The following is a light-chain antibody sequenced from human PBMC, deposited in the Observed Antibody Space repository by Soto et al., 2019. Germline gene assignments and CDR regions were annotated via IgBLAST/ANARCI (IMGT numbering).Light chain of an antibody. CDR2: GAS. J-gene: IGKJ5*01. Sequence: DIQMTQSPSFLSASVGDRVTITCRASQSIGKRLNWYQRKPGKAPKFLIYGASTLQSGVPSRFSGSGSGTDFTLTVNSLQPEDFAIYYCQQSYSSPTTFGQGTRLEI. V-gene: IGKV1-39*01. CDR1: QSIGKR. CDR3: QQSYSSPTT.